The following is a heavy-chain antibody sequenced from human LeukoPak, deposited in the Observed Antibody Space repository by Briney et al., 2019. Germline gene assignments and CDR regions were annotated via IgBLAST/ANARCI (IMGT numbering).Heavy chain of an antibody. V-gene: IGHV3-23*01. D-gene: IGHD3-10*01. CDR3: AKVSRYYYDSGSYMNYFDY. CDR1: AFIFSSYA. CDR2: IGTTGVVT. J-gene: IGHJ4*02. Sequence: PGGSLRLSCAASAFIFSSYAMSWVRQAPGKGLEWVSIIGTTGVVTFYAGSVKGRFTISRDNSKNTLYLQMTSLRAEDAAVYYCAKVSRYYYDSGSYMNYFDYWGQGTLVTASS.